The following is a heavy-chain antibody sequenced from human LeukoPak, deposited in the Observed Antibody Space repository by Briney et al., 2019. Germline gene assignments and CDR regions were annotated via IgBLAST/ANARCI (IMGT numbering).Heavy chain of an antibody. CDR2: ISGSGGST. V-gene: IGHV3-23*01. CDR3: ARERFCSSGSCNGIDY. J-gene: IGHJ4*02. CDR1: GFTFSSYA. Sequence: GGSLRLSCAASGFTFSSYAMSWVRQAPGKGLEWVSAISGSGGSTYYADSVKGRFTISRDNSKNTLYLQMNSLRAEDTAVYYCARERFCSSGSCNGIDYWGQGTLVTVSS. D-gene: IGHD2-15*01.